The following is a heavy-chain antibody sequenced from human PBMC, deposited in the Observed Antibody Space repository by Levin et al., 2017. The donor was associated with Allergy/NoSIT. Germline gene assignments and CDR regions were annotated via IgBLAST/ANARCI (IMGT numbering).Heavy chain of an antibody. CDR2: IWYDGSNK. CDR1: GFTFSSYG. CDR3: ARSSARPGAFDI. J-gene: IGHJ3*02. V-gene: IGHV3-33*01. D-gene: IGHD6-6*01. Sequence: LGESLKISCAASGFTFSSYGMHWVRQAPGKGLEWVAVIWYDGSNKYYADSVKGRFTISRDNSKNTLYLQMNSLRAEDTAVYYCARSSARPGAFDIWGQGTMVTVSS.